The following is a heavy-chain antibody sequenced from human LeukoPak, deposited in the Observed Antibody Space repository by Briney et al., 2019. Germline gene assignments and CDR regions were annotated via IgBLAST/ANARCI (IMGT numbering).Heavy chain of an antibody. D-gene: IGHD1-7*01. CDR3: ARVNSLGDAFDI. J-gene: IGHJ3*02. CDR2: IYSGGST. V-gene: IGHV3-66*02. CDR1: EFSAGSNY. Sequence: GGSLRLSCAASEFSAGSNYMTWVRQAPGKGLEWVSLIYSGGSTYYADSGKGRFTISRDNSKNTLYLQMNSLRAEDTAVYYCARVNSLGDAFDIWGQGTMVTVSS.